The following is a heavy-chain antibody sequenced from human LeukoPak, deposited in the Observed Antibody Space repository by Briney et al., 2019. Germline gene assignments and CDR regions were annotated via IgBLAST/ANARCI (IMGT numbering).Heavy chain of an antibody. CDR1: GFTFSSYS. CDR3: ARGPTTIAQRGAYYFGY. Sequence: GGSLRLSCAASGFTFSSYSMNWVRQAPGKGLEWVSSISSGSGYIFYADSVRGQFTISRDNAKNSLYLQMNSLRAEDTAVFYCARGPTTIAQRGAYYFGYWGQGTLVTVSS. D-gene: IGHD1-26*01. V-gene: IGHV3-21*01. J-gene: IGHJ4*02. CDR2: ISSGSGYI.